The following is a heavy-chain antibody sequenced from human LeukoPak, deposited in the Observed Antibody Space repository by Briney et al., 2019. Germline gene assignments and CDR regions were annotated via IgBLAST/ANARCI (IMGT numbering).Heavy chain of an antibody. D-gene: IGHD3-22*01. Sequence: GRSLRLSCETSGFTFSHYAMHWVRQAPGKGLEWVAAIWYDGAQKYYEDSLRGRCTISRDNSKSTLYLEMNSLRAEDTAVYYCAKDFGGYYYDTSGPDYWGRGTLVTVAS. V-gene: IGHV3-33*06. CDR3: AKDFGGYYYDTSGPDY. J-gene: IGHJ4*02. CDR1: GFTFSHYA. CDR2: IWYDGAQK.